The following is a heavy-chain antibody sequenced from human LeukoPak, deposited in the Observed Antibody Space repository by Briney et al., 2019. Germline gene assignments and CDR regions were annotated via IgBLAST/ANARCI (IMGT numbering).Heavy chain of an antibody. Sequence: ASVKLSCKASGYTFTSYYMHWVRQAPGEGLEWMGIINPTGGSTSYAQKFQGRVTMTRDTSTSTVYMELSSLRSEDTAVYYCARDHYHKIHSVMVTAPDYWGQGTLVIVSS. J-gene: IGHJ4*02. CDR3: ARDHYHKIHSVMVTAPDY. CDR2: INPTGGST. V-gene: IGHV1-46*01. CDR1: GYTFTSYY. D-gene: IGHD2-21*02.